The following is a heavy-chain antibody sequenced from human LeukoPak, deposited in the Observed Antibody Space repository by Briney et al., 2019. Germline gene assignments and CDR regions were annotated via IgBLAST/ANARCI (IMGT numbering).Heavy chain of an antibody. CDR3: ARGGMITFGGVILDY. V-gene: IGHV3-48*01. D-gene: IGHD3-16*02. CDR2: ISSSSSTI. J-gene: IGHJ4*02. CDR1: GFTFSSYS. Sequence: PGGSLRLSCAASGFTFSSYSMNWVRQAPGKGLEGVSYISSSSSTIYYADSVKGRFTISRDNAKNSLYLQMNSLRAEDTAVYYCARGGMITFGGVILDYWGQGTLVTVSS.